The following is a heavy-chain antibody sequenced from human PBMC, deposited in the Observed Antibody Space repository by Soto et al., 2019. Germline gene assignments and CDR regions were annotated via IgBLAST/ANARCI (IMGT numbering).Heavy chain of an antibody. V-gene: IGHV3-23*01. CDR2: ISGSGGGT. D-gene: IGHD5-18*01. CDR1: GFTFSSYA. CDR3: AKDGYSYRYPSYFDY. Sequence: EVQLLDSGGGLVQPGGSLRLSCAASGFTFSSYAMSWVRQAPGKGLEWVSGISGSGGGTYYADSVKGRLTISRDNSKNALYLQMNSLRAEDTAVYYCAKDGYSYRYPSYFDYWGQGTLGTVSS. J-gene: IGHJ4*02.